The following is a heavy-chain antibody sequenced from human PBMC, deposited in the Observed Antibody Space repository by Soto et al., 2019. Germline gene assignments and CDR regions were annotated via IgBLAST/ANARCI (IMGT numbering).Heavy chain of an antibody. Sequence: QVQLVESGGGVDQPGRSLRLSCAASGFTFSSYAMHWVRQAPGKGLEWVAVISYDGSNKYYADSVKGRFTISRDNSKKTLYLQMNSLRAEDTAVYYCARDPMGRYYGSGSYYFGYWGQGTLVTVSS. CDR2: ISYDGSNK. V-gene: IGHV3-30-3*01. CDR1: GFTFSSYA. D-gene: IGHD3-10*01. J-gene: IGHJ4*02. CDR3: ARDPMGRYYGSGSYYFGY.